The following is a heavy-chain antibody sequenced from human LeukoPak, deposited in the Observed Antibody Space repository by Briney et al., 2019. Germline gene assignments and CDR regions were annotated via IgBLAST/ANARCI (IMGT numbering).Heavy chain of an antibody. J-gene: IGHJ4*02. CDR3: AKDKGDRDGYNLSDY. CDR1: GFTFDDYT. V-gene: IGHV3-43*01. D-gene: IGHD5-24*01. Sequence: PGGSLRLSCAASGFTFDDYTMHWVRQAPGKGLEWVSLISWDGGSTYYADSVKGRFTISRDNSKNSLYLQMNSLRTEDTALYYCAKDKGDRDGYNLSDYWGQGTLVTVSS. CDR2: ISWDGGST.